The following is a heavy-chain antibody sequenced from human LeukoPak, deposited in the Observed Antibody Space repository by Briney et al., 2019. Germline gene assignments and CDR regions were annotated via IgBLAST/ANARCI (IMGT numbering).Heavy chain of an antibody. D-gene: IGHD3-10*01. CDR1: GGSFSGYY. V-gene: IGHV4-34*01. CDR2: INHSGST. Sequence: KPSETLSLTCAVYGGSFSGYYWSWIRPPPGKGLEWLGEINHSGSTNYNPSLKSRVTISVDTSKNQFSLKLSSVTAADTAVYYCARGGRWFGELLHFDYWGQGTLVTVSS. J-gene: IGHJ4*02. CDR3: ARGGRWFGELLHFDY.